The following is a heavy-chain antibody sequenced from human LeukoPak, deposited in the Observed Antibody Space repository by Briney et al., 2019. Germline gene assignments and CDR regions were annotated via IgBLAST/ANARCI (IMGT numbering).Heavy chain of an antibody. J-gene: IGHJ4*02. Sequence: GGSLRLSCAASGFTFSGHWMSWVRLAPGKGLEWVANINQGGSDKYYVDSVKGRFTISRDNANNLLYLQMNSLRGEDTAVYYCTRDRSRAEDDWGQGTLVTVSS. CDR2: INQGGSDK. D-gene: IGHD1-14*01. V-gene: IGHV3-7*01. CDR1: GFTFSGHW. CDR3: TRDRSRAEDD.